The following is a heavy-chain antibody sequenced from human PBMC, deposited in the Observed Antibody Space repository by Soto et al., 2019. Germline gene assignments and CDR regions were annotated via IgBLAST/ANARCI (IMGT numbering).Heavy chain of an antibody. CDR3: ARSTMVRGVIDSTYYYYYSGMDV. CDR2: IYPGDSDT. CDR1: GYSFTSYW. Sequence: GESLKISCKGSGYSFTSYWIGWVRQMPGKGLEWMGIIYPGDSDTRYSPSFQGQVTISADKSISTAYLQWSSPKASDTAMYYCARSTMVRGVIDSTYYYYYSGMDVWGQGTTVTVS. V-gene: IGHV5-51*01. D-gene: IGHD3-10*01. J-gene: IGHJ6*02.